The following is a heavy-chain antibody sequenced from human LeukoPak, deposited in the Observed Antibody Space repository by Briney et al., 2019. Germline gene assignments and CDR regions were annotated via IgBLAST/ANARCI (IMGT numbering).Heavy chain of an antibody. Sequence: ASVKVSCKASGYTFSSYGITWVRQAPGQGLEWMGWISAYNGNTNYVRKLQGRVTMTTDTSTSTAYMELRSLRSDDTATYFCARDLGGDLTTVTSGNWFDPWGQGTLVTVSS. CDR3: ARDLGGDLTTVTSGNWFDP. CDR2: ISAYNGNT. CDR1: GYTFSSYG. D-gene: IGHD4-17*01. J-gene: IGHJ5*02. V-gene: IGHV1-18*01.